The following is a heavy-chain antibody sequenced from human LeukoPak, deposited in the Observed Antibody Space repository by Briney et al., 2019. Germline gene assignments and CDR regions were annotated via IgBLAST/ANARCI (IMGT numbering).Heavy chain of an antibody. V-gene: IGHV3-23*01. Sequence: GGSLRLSCAASGFTVSSNYMSWVRQAPGKGLEWVSAITGSGDTTYYADSVKGRFTVSRDNSKNTLYVEMNTLRAEDTAVYYCAKWGDYDILTGYYVSDFWGQGTLVTVSS. CDR2: ITGSGDTT. J-gene: IGHJ4*02. CDR3: AKWGDYDILTGYYVSDF. CDR1: GFTVSSNY. D-gene: IGHD3-9*01.